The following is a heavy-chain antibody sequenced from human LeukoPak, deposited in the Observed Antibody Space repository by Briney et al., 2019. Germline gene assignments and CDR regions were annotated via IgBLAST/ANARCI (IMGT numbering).Heavy chain of an antibody. V-gene: IGHV3-74*01. D-gene: IGHD6-13*01. CDR3: ARVRANWYEDY. CDR1: GFNFSNSW. CDR2: ISSVGSST. Sequence: GGTLRLSCAASGFNFSNSWMHWVRQAPGKGLMWVSRISSVGSSTIYADSVKGRFTISRDNAKNTLYLQMNSLRAEDTAVYYCARVRANWYEDYWGQGTLVTVSS. J-gene: IGHJ4*02.